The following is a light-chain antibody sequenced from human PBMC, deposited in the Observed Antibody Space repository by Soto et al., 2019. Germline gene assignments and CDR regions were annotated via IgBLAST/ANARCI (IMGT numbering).Light chain of an antibody. Sequence: AIQLTQSPSCLSSSVGDRVTITCLASQGISSYLAWYQQKPGKAPKLLIYAASTLQSGVPSRFSGSGSGTDFTLTISSLQPEDFATYYCLQDYNYPWTFGQGTKVDIK. CDR1: QGISSY. V-gene: IGKV1-6*01. CDR2: AAS. CDR3: LQDYNYPWT. J-gene: IGKJ1*01.